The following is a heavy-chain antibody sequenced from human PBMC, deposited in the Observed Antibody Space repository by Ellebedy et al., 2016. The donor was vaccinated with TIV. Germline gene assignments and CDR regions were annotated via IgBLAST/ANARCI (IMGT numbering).Heavy chain of an antibody. CDR2: ISSDGSSFI. J-gene: IGHJ6*02. D-gene: IGHD6-25*01. V-gene: IGHV3-21*01. Sequence: GGSLRLSXAASGFTFSSYIMNWVRQAPGKGLEWVSSISSDGSSFIFYSGSLRGRSTISRDNTKNSLYLQMSSLRAEDTAVYYCAREKGSGWRNHYYGMDVWGQGTTVTVAS. CDR3: AREKGSGWRNHYYGMDV. CDR1: GFTFSSYI.